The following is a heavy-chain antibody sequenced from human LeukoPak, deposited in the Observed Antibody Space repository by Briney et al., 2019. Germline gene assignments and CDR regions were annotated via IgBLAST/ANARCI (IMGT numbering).Heavy chain of an antibody. CDR1: GGSISSSSYY. V-gene: IGHV4-39*01. CDR2: IYYSGST. D-gene: IGHD3-22*01. CDR3: ARHGGEATYYYDSWIDY. J-gene: IGHJ4*02. Sequence: PSETLSLTCTVSGGSISSSSYYWGWIRQPPGKGLEWIGSIYYSGSTYYNPSLKSRVTISVDTSKNQFSLKLSSVTAADTAVYYCARHGGEATYYYDSWIDYWGQGTLVTVSS.